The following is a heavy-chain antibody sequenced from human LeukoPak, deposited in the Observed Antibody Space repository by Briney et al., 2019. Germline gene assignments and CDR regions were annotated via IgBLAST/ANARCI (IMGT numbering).Heavy chain of an antibody. D-gene: IGHD6-13*01. CDR1: GFDFSGFS. V-gene: IGHV3-7*01. J-gene: IGHJ4*02. CDR3: ARGGSSSSWYWYY. CDR2: MEEYGSYI. Sequence: SGGSLRLSCVVSGFDFSGFSMSWVRQAPGKGLEWVAIMEEYGSYIFYVDSVKGRFIISRDNARNSLYLQMNNLRAEDTAVYYCARGGSSSSWYWYYWGQGTLVTVSS.